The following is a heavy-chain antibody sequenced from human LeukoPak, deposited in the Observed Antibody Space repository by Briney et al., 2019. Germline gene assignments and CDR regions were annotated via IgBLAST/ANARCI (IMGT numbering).Heavy chain of an antibody. CDR1: GFTFSNAW. CDR2: IKSKTDGGTT. CDR3: TTEDYGSGSYYYYYYYGMDV. J-gene: IGHJ6*02. V-gene: IGHV3-15*01. D-gene: IGHD3-10*01. Sequence: GGSLRLSCAASGFTFSNAWMSWVRQAPGKGLEWVGRIKSKTDGGTTDYAAPVKGRFTISRDDSKNTLYLQMNSLKTEDTAVYCCTTEDYGSGSYYYYYYYGMDVWGQGTTVTVSS.